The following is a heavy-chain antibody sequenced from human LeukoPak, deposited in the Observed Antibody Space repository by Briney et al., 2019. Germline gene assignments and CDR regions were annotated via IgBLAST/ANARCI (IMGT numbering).Heavy chain of an antibody. CDR3: ARVPRAYCSSTSCYQGTN. V-gene: IGHV4-59*12. CDR2: IYHSGST. D-gene: IGHD2-2*01. Sequence: PSETLSLTCTVSGGSISSYYWSWIRQPPGKGLEWIGYIYHSGSTYYNPSLKSRVTISVDRSKNQFSLKLSSVTAADTAVYYCARVPRAYCSSTSCYQGTNWGQGTLVTVSS. CDR1: GGSISSYY. J-gene: IGHJ4*02.